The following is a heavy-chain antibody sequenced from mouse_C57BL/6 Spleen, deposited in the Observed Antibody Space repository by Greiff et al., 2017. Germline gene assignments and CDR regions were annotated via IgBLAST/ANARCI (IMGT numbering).Heavy chain of an antibody. CDR2: IDPSDSET. V-gene: IGHV1-52*01. J-gene: IGHJ2*01. D-gene: IGHD2-1*01. CDR3: ARDGNRYYFDD. Sequence: QVHVKQPGAELVRPGSSVKLSCKASGYTFTSYWMHWVKQRPIQGLEWIGNIDPSDSETHYNQKFKDKATLTVDKSSSTAYMQLSSLTSEDSAVYYCARDGNRYYFDDWGKGTTLTVAS. CDR1: GYTFTSYW.